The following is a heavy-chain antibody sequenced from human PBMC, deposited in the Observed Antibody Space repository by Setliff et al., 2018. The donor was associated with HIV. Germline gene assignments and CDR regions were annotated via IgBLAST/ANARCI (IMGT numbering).Heavy chain of an antibody. CDR1: GFTFSSYG. CDR3: ARDPHYYDSSGYYWDY. Sequence: GSLRLSCAASGFTFSSYGMHWVRQVPGKGLEWVAVIWYDGSNKYYADSVRGRFIISRDNSKSTVFLQMNSLRAEDTAVYYCARDPHYYDSSGYYWDYWGQGALVTVSS. J-gene: IGHJ4*02. V-gene: IGHV3-33*08. CDR2: IWYDGSNK. D-gene: IGHD3-22*01.